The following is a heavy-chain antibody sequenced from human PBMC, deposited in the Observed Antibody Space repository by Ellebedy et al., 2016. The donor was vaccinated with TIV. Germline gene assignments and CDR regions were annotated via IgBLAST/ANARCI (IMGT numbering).Heavy chain of an antibody. CDR3: ASRPNGDFHFLDY. J-gene: IGHJ4*02. Sequence: GESLKIPCAASGFTVSSNYMSWVRQAPGKGLEWVSIIYSGGDTYYADSVKGRFTISRDNSKNTLYLQMNSLRVEDTAVYYCASRPNGDFHFLDYWGQGALVTVSS. CDR1: GFTVSSNY. V-gene: IGHV3-66*01. CDR2: IYSGGDT. D-gene: IGHD4-17*01.